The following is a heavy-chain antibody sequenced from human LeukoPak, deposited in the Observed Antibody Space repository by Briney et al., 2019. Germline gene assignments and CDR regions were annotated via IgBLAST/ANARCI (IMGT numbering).Heavy chain of an antibody. Sequence: GRSLRLSCAASGCTFSSFAMHWVRQAPGKGPEWVAVISYDGNIKYYADSVKGRFTISRDNSKNTVYLQMNSLRAEDTAVYYCARDSTYYYDSGSSGPHYFDYWGQGTLVTVSS. J-gene: IGHJ4*02. CDR1: GCTFSSFA. D-gene: IGHD3-10*01. CDR3: ARDSTYYYDSGSSGPHYFDY. CDR2: ISYDGNIK. V-gene: IGHV3-30*16.